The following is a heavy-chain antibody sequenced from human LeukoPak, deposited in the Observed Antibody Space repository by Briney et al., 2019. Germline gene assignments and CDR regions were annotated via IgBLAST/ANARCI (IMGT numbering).Heavy chain of an antibody. J-gene: IGHJ4*02. CDR1: GGTFSNSA. V-gene: IGHV1-69*13. CDR2: IIPIFGTA. CDR3: ARDYFGDYQTYN. D-gene: IGHD4-17*01. Sequence: ASVKVSCKASGGTFSNSAISWVRQAPGQGLEWMGGIIPIFGTANYAQKFQGRVTITADESTSTAYMELSSLRSDDTAVYYCARDYFGDYQTYNWGQGTLVTVSS.